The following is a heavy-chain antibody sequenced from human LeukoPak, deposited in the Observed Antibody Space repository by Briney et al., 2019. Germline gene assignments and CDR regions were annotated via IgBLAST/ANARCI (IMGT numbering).Heavy chain of an antibody. D-gene: IGHD6-13*01. J-gene: IGHJ6*02. Sequence: GGSLRLSCAAAGFTFNNYAMSWVRQAPGKGLEWVSAISGSGGATYYADSVKGRFTISRDNSKNTLFLHMNSLRVEDTAVYYCAKAPAAATKYYYGMDVWGQGTTVTVSS. CDR1: GFTFNNYA. CDR2: ISGSGGAT. V-gene: IGHV3-23*01. CDR3: AKAPAAATKYYYGMDV.